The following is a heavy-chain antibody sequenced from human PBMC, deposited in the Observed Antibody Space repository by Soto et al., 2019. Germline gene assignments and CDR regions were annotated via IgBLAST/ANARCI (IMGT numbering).Heavy chain of an antibody. Sequence: PSETLSLTCAVYGGSFSGYYWSWIRQPPGKGLEWIGNIYHSGSTYFNPSLRSRATISQDTTRNQFSLTLSAVTAADTAVYFCARYAYDYYDGMDVWGQGTTVTVSS. CDR1: GGSFSGYY. CDR3: ARYAYDYYDGMDV. J-gene: IGHJ6*02. CDR2: IYHSGST. D-gene: IGHD2-2*01. V-gene: IGHV4-34*01.